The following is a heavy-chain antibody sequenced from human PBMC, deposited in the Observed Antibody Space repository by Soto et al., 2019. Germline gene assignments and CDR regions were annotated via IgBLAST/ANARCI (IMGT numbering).Heavy chain of an antibody. CDR2: ISNGDETT. Sequence: GGSLRLSCAASGFIFTDYSMTWIRQAPGKGLEWVSYISNGDETTQYADSVKGRFTVSRDNAKKVLFLQMSSLRVDDTAVYYCPRPRVTFGDEAFDVWGQGTMLTV. D-gene: IGHD4-4*01. CDR1: GFIFTDYS. V-gene: IGHV3-11*01. CDR3: PRPRVTFGDEAFDV. J-gene: IGHJ3*01.